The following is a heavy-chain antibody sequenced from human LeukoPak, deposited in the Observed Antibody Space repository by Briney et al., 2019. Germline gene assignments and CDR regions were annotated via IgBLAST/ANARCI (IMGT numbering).Heavy chain of an antibody. J-gene: IGHJ4*02. Sequence: SETLSLTCAVYGGSFSGYYWSWIRQPPGKGLEWIGEINHSGSTNYNPSLKSRVTISVDTSKNQFSLKLSSVTAADTAVYYCARGRHYYGSGSYYNFDYWGQGTLVTVSS. CDR2: INHSGST. CDR3: ARGRHYYGSGSYYNFDY. V-gene: IGHV4-34*01. CDR1: GGSFSGYY. D-gene: IGHD3-10*01.